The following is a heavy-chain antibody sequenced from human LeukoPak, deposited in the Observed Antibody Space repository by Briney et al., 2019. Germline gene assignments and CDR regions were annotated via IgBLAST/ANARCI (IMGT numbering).Heavy chain of an antibody. CDR1: GYSISSGYY. CDR2: IYHSGST. D-gene: IGHD6-13*01. CDR3: ARHVTSIAAAGTVDY. V-gene: IGHV4-38-2*01. J-gene: IGHJ4*02. Sequence: PSETLSLTCAVSGYSISSGYYWGWIRQPPGKGLEWIGSIYHSGSTYYNPSLKSRVTISVDTSKNQFSLKLSFVIAADTAVYYCARHVTSIAAAGTVDYWGQGTLVTVSS.